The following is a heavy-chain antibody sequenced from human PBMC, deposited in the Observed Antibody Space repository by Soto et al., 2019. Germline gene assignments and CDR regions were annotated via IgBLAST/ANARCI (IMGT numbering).Heavy chain of an antibody. D-gene: IGHD6-25*01. V-gene: IGHV3-23*01. CDR1: GFTFISYA. J-gene: IGHJ4*02. CDR2: ISGSGGST. Sequence: GGSLRLSCAASGFTFISYAISWCRQAPGKGLEWVSAISGSGGSTYYADSVKGRFTISRDNSKNTLYLQVNSLRAEDTAVYYCAKRAAGGYFDYWGQGTLVTVSS. CDR3: AKRAAGGYFDY.